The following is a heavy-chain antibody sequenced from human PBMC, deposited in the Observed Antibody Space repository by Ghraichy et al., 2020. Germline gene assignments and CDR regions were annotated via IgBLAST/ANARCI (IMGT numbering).Heavy chain of an antibody. CDR1: GDSISSSPYY. CDR2: IYNTGGT. D-gene: IGHD1-26*01. CDR3: ARNKWAERPAEVWFDP. Sequence: SETLSLTCTVSGDSISSSPYYWSWIRQPAGKGLEWIGRIYNTGGTNYNPSLKSRVTISVDTSQNQFSLKLNSVTAADTAVYYCARNKWAERPAEVWFDPWGQGTLVTVSS. V-gene: IGHV4-61*02. J-gene: IGHJ5*02.